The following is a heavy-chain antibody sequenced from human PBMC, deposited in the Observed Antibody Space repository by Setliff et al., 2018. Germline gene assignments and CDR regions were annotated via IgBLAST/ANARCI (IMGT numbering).Heavy chain of an antibody. CDR3: ARHVGIRGRGYNYYYYYMDV. Sequence: SETLSLTCTVSGGSISSSSYYWGWIRQSPGKGLEWIGTSESTYNNPSLKSRVTMSVDMSKNQFSLKLSSVTAADTAVYSCARHVGIRGRGYNYYYYYMDVWGKGTTVTVSS. CDR1: GGSISSSSYY. CDR2: SEST. J-gene: IGHJ6*03. V-gene: IGHV4-39*01. D-gene: IGHD3-10*01.